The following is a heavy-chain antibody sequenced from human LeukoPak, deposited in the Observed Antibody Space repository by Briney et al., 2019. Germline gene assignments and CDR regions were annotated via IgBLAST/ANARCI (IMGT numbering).Heavy chain of an antibody. CDR3: ARQNFRCSTSCYLRGRIPSSFDY. D-gene: IGHD2-2*01. J-gene: IGHJ4*02. CDR2: IKHSGST. Sequence: SETLSLTCAVYGGSFSGYYWSWIRQPPGKGLEWIGEIKHSGSTNYNPSLKSRVTISVDTSKNQFSLKLSSVTAADTAVYYCARQNFRCSTSCYLRGRIPSSFDYWGQGTLVTVSS. CDR1: GGSFSGYY. V-gene: IGHV4-34*01.